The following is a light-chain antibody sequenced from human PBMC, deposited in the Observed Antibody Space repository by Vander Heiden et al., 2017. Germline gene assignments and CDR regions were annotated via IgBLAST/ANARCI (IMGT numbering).Light chain of an antibody. J-gene: IGKJ4*01. Sequence: ETVMTQSPATLYVSPGERATLSCRASHGIGNNLAWYQQKPGQAPRLLIFGASTRATGIPARFSGAVSGTEFTLTISSLQSEDFAVYYCQRYNNWPPVTFGGGTKVAVK. CDR3: QRYNNWPPVT. V-gene: IGKV3-15*01. CDR1: HGIGNN. CDR2: GAS.